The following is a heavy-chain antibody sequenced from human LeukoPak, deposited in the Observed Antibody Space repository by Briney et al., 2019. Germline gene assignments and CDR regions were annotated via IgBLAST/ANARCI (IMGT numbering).Heavy chain of an antibody. D-gene: IGHD2-2*02. J-gene: IGHJ5*02. V-gene: IGHV3-21*01. CDR1: GSSFSGYN. CDR2: ISSSSSYI. Sequence: PGGSLRLSCAASGSSFSGYNMNWVRQAPGKGLEWVSSISSSSSYIYYADSVKGRFTISRDNAKNSLYLQMNSLRAEDTAVYYCARGGLALDCSSTSCYTSGGWFDPWGQGTLVTVSS. CDR3: ARGGLALDCSSTSCYTSGGWFDP.